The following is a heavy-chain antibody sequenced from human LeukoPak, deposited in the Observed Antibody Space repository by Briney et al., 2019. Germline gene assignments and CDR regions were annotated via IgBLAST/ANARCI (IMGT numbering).Heavy chain of an antibody. D-gene: IGHD2-2*01. CDR3: ARDGSSLGYCSSTSCQGAFDI. J-gene: IGHJ3*02. V-gene: IGHV3-21*01. CDR1: GFTFSSYS. Sequence: GGSLRLSCAASGFTFSSYSMNWVRQAPGKGLECVSSISSSSSYIYYADSVKGRFTISRDNAKNSLYLQMNSLRAEDTAVYYCARDGSSLGYCSSTSCQGAFDIWGQGTMVTVSS. CDR2: ISSSSSYI.